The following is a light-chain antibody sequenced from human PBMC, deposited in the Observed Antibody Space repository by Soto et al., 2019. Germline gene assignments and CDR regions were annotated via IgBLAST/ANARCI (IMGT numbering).Light chain of an antibody. V-gene: IGKV1-39*01. CDR2: GAS. J-gene: IGKJ1*01. Sequence: DIQMTQSPSSLSASVGDRVTITCRASQTISKYLNWYQHKPGKGPKLLIYGASTLQSGVPSRFSGSGSGTDFTLTISSLQPEDFATYYCQQSYSRVTFGQGTKVDIK. CDR1: QTISKY. CDR3: QQSYSRVT.